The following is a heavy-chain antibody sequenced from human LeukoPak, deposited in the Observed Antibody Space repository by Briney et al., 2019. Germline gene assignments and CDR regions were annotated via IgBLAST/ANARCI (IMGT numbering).Heavy chain of an antibody. CDR1: GVSISSYY. V-gene: IGHV4-59*01. D-gene: IGHD1-26*01. Sequence: PSETPSLTCTVSGVSISSYYWGWIRQPPGKGLEWVGYIYYSGSTNYSPSLKSRVTISVDTSKNQFSLKLSSVTAADTAVYYCARGSGILDYWGQGTLVTVSS. J-gene: IGHJ4*02. CDR3: ARGSGILDY. CDR2: IYYSGST.